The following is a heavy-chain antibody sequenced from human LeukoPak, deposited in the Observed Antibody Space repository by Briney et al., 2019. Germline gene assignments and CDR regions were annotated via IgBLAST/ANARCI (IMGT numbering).Heavy chain of an antibody. J-gene: IGHJ3*02. CDR3: AKVYSGYTNAFEI. D-gene: IGHD5-12*01. CDR2: IRYDGSNK. Sequence: GGSLRLSCAASGFTFSSYGMHWVRQAPGKGLEWVAFIRYDGSNKYYADSVKGRFTISRDNSKNTLYLQINSLRAEDTAVYYCAKVYSGYTNAFEIWGQGTMVTVSS. CDR1: GFTFSSYG. V-gene: IGHV3-30*02.